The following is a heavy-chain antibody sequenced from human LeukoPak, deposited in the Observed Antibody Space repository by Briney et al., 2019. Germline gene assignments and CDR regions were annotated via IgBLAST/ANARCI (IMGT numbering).Heavy chain of an antibody. Sequence: SQTLSLTCAISGDSVSSNSVTWNWIRQSPSRGLEWLGRTYYRSTWYNDYAVSVRGRITVNPDTSKNQSSLHLNSVTPEDTAVYYCARRLTQYDCFDPWGQGILVTVSS. V-gene: IGHV6-1*01. J-gene: IGHJ5*02. D-gene: IGHD2-2*01. CDR3: ARRLTQYDCFDP. CDR1: GDSVSSNSVT. CDR2: TYYRSTWYN.